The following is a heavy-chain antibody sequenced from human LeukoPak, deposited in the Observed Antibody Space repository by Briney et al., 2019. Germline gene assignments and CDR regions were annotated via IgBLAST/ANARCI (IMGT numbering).Heavy chain of an antibody. CDR1: GFIVSGNY. V-gene: IGHV3-48*04. D-gene: IGHD2-15*01. CDR2: ISSSSSTI. CDR3: ARVLRVAHYGMDV. Sequence: GGSLRLSCAASGFIVSGNYMNWVRQAPGKGLEWVSYISSSSSTIYYADSVKGRFTISRDNAKNSLYLQMNSLRAEDTAVYYCARVLRVAHYGMDVWGQGTTVTVSS. J-gene: IGHJ6*02.